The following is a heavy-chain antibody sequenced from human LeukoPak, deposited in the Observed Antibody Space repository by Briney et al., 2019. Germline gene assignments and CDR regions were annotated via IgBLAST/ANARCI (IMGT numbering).Heavy chain of an antibody. V-gene: IGHV3-7*01. CDR1: GFTCSCYC. CDR3: AGENFDWGFGY. CDR2: IKGDGSEK. D-gene: IGHD3-9*01. Sequence: LRLSCSAYGFTCSCYCWHRVRQAPGKGLEWVANIKGDGSEKYYVDSVKGRFTMSRDNAKKSVFLEMNSLRVVDTAVYFCAGENFDWGFGYWGQGALVTVS. J-gene: IGHJ4*02.